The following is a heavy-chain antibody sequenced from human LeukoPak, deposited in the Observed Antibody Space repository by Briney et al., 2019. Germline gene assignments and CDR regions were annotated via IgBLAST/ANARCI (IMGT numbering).Heavy chain of an antibody. J-gene: IGHJ5*02. V-gene: IGHV4-34*01. CDR2: INHSGST. Sequence: PSETLSLTCAVYGGSFSGYYWSWIRQPPGKGLEWIGEINHSGSTNYNPSLKSRVTISVDTSKNQFSLKLSSVTAADTAVYYCARVLGYCSSTSCYTWWFDPWGQGTLVTVSS. D-gene: IGHD2-2*02. CDR3: ARVLGYCSSTSCYTWWFDP. CDR1: GGSFSGYY.